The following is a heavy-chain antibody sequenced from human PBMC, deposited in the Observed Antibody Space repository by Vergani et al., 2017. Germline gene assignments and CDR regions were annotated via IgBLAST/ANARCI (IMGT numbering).Heavy chain of an antibody. D-gene: IGHD2-2*01. CDR1: GYTFTSYD. CDR2: INPNSGNT. Sequence: QVQLVQSGAEVKKPGASVKVSCKASGYTFTSYDINWVRQATGQGLEWMGWINPNSGNTGYAQKFQGRVTMTRNTSISTAYMELSSLRSEDTAVYYCARGRRYQLLAWFDPWGQGTLVTVSS. V-gene: IGHV1-8*01. CDR3: ARGRRYQLLAWFDP. J-gene: IGHJ5*02.